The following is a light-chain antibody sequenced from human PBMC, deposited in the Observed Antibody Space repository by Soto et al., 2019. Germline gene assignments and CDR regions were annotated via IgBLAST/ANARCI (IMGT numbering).Light chain of an antibody. Sequence: AIRMTQSPSSLSASPGDRVTITCRASQGISSYLAWYQQKPGKAPKLLIYAASTLQSGVPSRISGSGSGTDFTLTISCLQSEDFATYYCQQYYSYPFTFGPGTKVDIK. J-gene: IGKJ3*01. CDR2: AAS. V-gene: IGKV1-8*01. CDR3: QQYYSYPFT. CDR1: QGISSY.